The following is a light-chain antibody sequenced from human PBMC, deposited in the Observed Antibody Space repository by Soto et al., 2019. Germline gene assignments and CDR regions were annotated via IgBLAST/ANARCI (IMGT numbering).Light chain of an antibody. CDR1: QSISNY. Sequence: DIQITQSPSSLSSSVGDRVTITGRASQSISNYLNWYQQKPGKAPKLLIYAASSLQSGVPSRFSGSGSGTDFTLTISSLQPEDFATYYCQQSYSTPITFGQGTRLEIK. CDR2: AAS. CDR3: QQSYSTPIT. V-gene: IGKV1-39*01. J-gene: IGKJ5*01.